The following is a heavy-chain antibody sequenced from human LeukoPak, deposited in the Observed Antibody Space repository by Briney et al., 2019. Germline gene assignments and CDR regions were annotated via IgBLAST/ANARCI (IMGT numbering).Heavy chain of an antibody. D-gene: IGHD4-17*01. Sequence: SETLSLTCTVSGGYISTYYWSWIRQPPGKGLEWIGYIYFSRATMYNPSLKSRVIISVDKSENQFSLKLTSVTGADTAVYYCARFDYGDFLFDYWGQGTLVTVSS. CDR2: IYFSRAT. CDR1: GGYISTYY. CDR3: ARFDYGDFLFDY. V-gene: IGHV4-59*12. J-gene: IGHJ4*02.